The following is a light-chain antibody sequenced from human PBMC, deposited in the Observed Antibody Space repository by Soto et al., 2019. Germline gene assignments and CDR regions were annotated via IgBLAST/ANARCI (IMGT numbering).Light chain of an antibody. J-gene: IGLJ1*01. CDR2: DVS. V-gene: IGLV2-14*01. Sequence: QSALTQPASVSGSPGQSITISCTGTSSDVGGYNYVSWYQQHPGKAPKLMIYDVSNRPSGVSNRFSGSKSGNTASLTISGLQAEDEADYYCSSYTSSSTDCVFGTGTKLTVL. CDR3: SSYTSSSTDCV. CDR1: SSDVGGYNY.